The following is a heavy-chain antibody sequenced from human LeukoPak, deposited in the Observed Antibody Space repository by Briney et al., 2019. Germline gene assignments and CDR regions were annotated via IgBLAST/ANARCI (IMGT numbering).Heavy chain of an antibody. D-gene: IGHD2-15*01. J-gene: IGHJ4*02. V-gene: IGHV4-39*01. Sequence: PSETLSLTCTVSGGSISSSSYYWGWIRQPPGKGLEWIGSIYYSGSTYYNPSLKSRVTISVDTSKNQFSLKLSSVTAADTAVYYCARQHTRGVVVALVDYWGQGTLVTVSS. CDR3: ARQHTRGVVVALVDY. CDR2: IYYSGST. CDR1: GGSISSSSYY.